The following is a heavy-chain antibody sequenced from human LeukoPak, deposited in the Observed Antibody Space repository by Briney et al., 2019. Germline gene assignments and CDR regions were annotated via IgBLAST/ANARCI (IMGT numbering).Heavy chain of an antibody. V-gene: IGHV4-34*01. CDR3: ARGEGYYYDSSGYYWLPY. J-gene: IGHJ4*02. Sequence: PSETLSLTCAVYGGSFSGYYWSWIRQPPGKRLEWIGEINHSGSTNYNPSLKSRVTISVDTSKNQFSLKLSSVTAADTAVYYCARGEGYYYDSSGYYWLPYWGQGTLVTVSS. CDR2: INHSGST. CDR1: GGSFSGYY. D-gene: IGHD3-22*01.